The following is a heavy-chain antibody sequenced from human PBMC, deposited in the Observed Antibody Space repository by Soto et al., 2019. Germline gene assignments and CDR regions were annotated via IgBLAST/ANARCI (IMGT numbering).Heavy chain of an antibody. D-gene: IGHD5-18*01. J-gene: IGHJ6*01. CDR1: GYTFTSYA. CDR3: GRDLKNVDTAMVQTKYYYSYGMDV. Sequence: QVQLVQSGAEVKKPGASVKVSCKASGYTFTSYAMHWVRQAPGQRLEWMGWINAGNGNTKYSQKFQGRVTITRDTSASKAYMGLSSLRSEETVVYYLGRDLKNVDTAMVQTKYYYSYGMDVWGKGPRSPSPQ. CDR2: INAGNGNT. V-gene: IGHV1-3*01.